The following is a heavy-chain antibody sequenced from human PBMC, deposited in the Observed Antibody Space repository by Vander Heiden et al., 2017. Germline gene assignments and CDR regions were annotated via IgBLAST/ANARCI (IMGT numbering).Heavy chain of an antibody. CDR3: VRCSGFLPAN. CDR1: GDRVSSNSVT. Sequence: QVQLQQSGPGLVKPSQTLSLTCAISGDRVSSNSVTWTWIRQSPSRGLEWLGRTYYRSKWYNDYAVFVKSRITINPDTSKNQFSLQLNYVTPEDTAVYYCVRCSGFLPANWGRGTLVTVSS. D-gene: IGHD3-22*01. J-gene: IGHJ4*02. V-gene: IGHV6-1*01. CDR2: TYYRSKWYN.